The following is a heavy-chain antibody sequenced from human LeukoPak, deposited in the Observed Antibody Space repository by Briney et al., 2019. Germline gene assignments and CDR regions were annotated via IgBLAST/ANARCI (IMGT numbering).Heavy chain of an antibody. Sequence: GESLKISCRGSGYSFTTYWIGWVRQMPGKGLEWMGIIYPGDSDTRYSPSFQGQVTISADKSINTAYLQWSSLKASDTAMYYCARRQGCSSSSCPPDSWGQGTLVTVSS. CDR1: GYSFTTYW. D-gene: IGHD2-15*01. CDR3: ARRQGCSSSSCPPDS. CDR2: IYPGDSDT. J-gene: IGHJ4*02. V-gene: IGHV5-51*01.